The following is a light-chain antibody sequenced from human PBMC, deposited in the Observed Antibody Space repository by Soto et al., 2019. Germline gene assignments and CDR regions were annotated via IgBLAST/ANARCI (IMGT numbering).Light chain of an antibody. CDR1: QSFSTW. CDR3: QQYYRYPLT. CDR2: DVS. Sequence: DIQMTQSPSTLSASLGDRVTITCRASQSFSTWLAWYQQKPGRAPNLLIYDVSSLESGVPSRFSGSGSVTEFALTISSLQPDDFATYYCQQYYRYPLTFGGGTTVEIK. V-gene: IGKV1-5*01. J-gene: IGKJ4*01.